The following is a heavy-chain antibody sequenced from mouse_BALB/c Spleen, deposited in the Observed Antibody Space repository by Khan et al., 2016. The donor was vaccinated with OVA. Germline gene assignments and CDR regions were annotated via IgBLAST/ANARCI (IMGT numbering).Heavy chain of an antibody. D-gene: IGHD1-1*01. CDR3: ADHDSSSAWFTY. CDR2: INPSTGYT. J-gene: IGHJ3*01. V-gene: IGHV1-7*01. CDR1: GYTFTSYW. Sequence: QVQLKQSGAELAKPGASVKMSCKALGYTFTSYWMHWVKQRPGQGLEWIGYINPSTGYTEYNQKFKDKATLTADKSSSTAYMQLSSLTSEDSAVYCCADHDSSSAWFTYWGQGTLVTVSA.